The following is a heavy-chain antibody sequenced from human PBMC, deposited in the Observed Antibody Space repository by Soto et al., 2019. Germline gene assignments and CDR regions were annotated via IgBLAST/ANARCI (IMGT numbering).Heavy chain of an antibody. CDR3: ARDPNWGSGS. V-gene: IGHV3-7*01. CDR1: GFTFSSYL. J-gene: IGHJ5*02. D-gene: IGHD7-27*01. CDR2: INPDGSDK. Sequence: GGSLSLSCAASGFTFSSYLMTWVRQPPGKGLEWVASINPDGSDKSYVDSVKGRFTISRDNAKTSLVLEMSSLRAEDTAIYFCARDPNWGSGSWGQGTLVTVSS.